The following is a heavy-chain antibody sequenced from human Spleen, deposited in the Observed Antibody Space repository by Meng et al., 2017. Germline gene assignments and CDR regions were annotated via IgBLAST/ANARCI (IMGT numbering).Heavy chain of an antibody. D-gene: IGHD3-3*01. J-gene: IGHJ4*02. CDR2: INHSGST. CDR3: ARVSRGWSGYYGY. V-gene: IGHV4-4*02. CDR1: GGSISSSTW. Sequence: QLQLPESGPGLVKPSGTLSLNCAVSGGSISSSTWWTGVRQPPGKGLEWIGEINHSGSTNYNPSLKSRVTISVDTSKNQFSLKLSSVTAADTAVYYCARVSRGWSGYYGYWGQGTLVTVSS.